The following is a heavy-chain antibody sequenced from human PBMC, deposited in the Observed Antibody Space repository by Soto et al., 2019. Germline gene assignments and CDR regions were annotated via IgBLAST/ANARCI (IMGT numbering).Heavy chain of an antibody. Sequence: QVQLQETGPGLVKPSETLSLTCTVSGGSISSGDYYWSWIRQSPGKGLEWIGYSHHSGSTYYNPSLKTRATMPVASSRNQFSLKLTSVTAADTAVYYCAREYNKSGYRRLDPWGQGTLVTVSS. D-gene: IGHD3-22*01. V-gene: IGHV4-30-4*01. CDR1: GGSISSGDYY. CDR2: SHHSGST. CDR3: AREYNKSGYRRLDP. J-gene: IGHJ5*02.